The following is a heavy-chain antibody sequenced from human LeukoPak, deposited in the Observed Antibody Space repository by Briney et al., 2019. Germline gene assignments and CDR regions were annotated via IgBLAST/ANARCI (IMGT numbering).Heavy chain of an antibody. CDR1: GGSISSDY. V-gene: IGHV4-4*07. CDR2: IYTSGTT. J-gene: IGHJ4*02. CDR3: VRKFDY. Sequence: SETLSLTCIVSGGSISSDYWTWIRQPAGKGLEWIGLIYTSGTTNYNPSLKSRVTMSVDTSTNQFSLKLTSVTAADTAVYYCVRKFDYWGQGRLVTVSS.